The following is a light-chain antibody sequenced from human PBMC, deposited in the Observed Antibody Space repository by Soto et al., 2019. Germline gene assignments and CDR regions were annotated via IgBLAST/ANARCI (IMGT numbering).Light chain of an antibody. J-gene: IGKJ1*01. CDR1: QSITIW. CDR3: QHYNSYSWT. V-gene: IGKV1-5*01. Sequence: DIQMTQSPSTLSASVGDRVTITCRASQSITIWLAWYQQKPGKAPKPLIFDASSLESGVPSRFSGSGSGTEFTITTSSLKPDHFATYYCQHYNSYSWTFGQGTKVEIK. CDR2: DAS.